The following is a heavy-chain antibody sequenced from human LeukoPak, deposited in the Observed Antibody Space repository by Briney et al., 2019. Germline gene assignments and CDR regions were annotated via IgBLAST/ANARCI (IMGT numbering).Heavy chain of an antibody. D-gene: IGHD3-16*01. J-gene: IGHJ4*02. CDR2: ISGSGDST. CDR3: AKDLWGGYDFDY. CDR1: GFTFSNYA. V-gene: IGHV3-23*01. Sequence: GGSLRLSCAASGFTFSNYAMNWVRQAPGKGLEWVSGISGSGDSTFLADSVKGRFTISRDNSKNTVYLQMDSLRAEDTAVYYCAKDLWGGYDFDYWGQGTLVTVSS.